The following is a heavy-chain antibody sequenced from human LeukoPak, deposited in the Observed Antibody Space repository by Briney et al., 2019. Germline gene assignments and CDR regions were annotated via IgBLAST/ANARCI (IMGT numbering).Heavy chain of an antibody. Sequence: GSLRLSCAASGFTFSSYAMSWVRQAPGKGLEWVSAISGSGGSTYYADSVKGRFTISRDNSKNTLYLQMNSLRAEDTAVYYCAKDMRFDWTPYYFDYWGQGTLVTVSS. CDR2: ISGSGGST. CDR3: AKDMRFDWTPYYFDY. CDR1: GFTFSSYA. V-gene: IGHV3-23*01. J-gene: IGHJ4*02. D-gene: IGHD3-9*01.